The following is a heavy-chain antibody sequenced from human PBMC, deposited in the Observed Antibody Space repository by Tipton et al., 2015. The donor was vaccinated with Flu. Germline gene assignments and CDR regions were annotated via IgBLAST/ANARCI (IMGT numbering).Heavy chain of an antibody. Sequence: SLRLSCAASDFTFSDYAMSWVRQAPGKGLEWVSVISGRYSDTYYADSVKGRFTISRDNSKNTLHLQMNSLRVEDTAVYYCAKHLLPVAGYWYFDLWGRDALVTVSS. CDR1: DFTFSDYA. V-gene: IGHV3-23*01. CDR3: AKHLLPVAGYWYFDL. J-gene: IGHJ2*01. CDR2: ISGRYSDT. D-gene: IGHD6-19*01.